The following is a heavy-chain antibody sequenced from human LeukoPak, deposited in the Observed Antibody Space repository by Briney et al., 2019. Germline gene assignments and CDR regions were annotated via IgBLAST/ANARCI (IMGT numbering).Heavy chain of an antibody. Sequence: GESLKISCKGSGYSFNSYWIGWVRQMPGKGLKWMGIIYPGDSDARYSPSFQGQVTISADKSISTAYLQWSSLKASDTAMYYCARLAAADEQSLDYWGQGTLVTVSS. V-gene: IGHV5-51*01. CDR3: ARLAAADEQSLDY. CDR1: GYSFNSYW. CDR2: IYPGDSDA. J-gene: IGHJ4*02. D-gene: IGHD6-13*01.